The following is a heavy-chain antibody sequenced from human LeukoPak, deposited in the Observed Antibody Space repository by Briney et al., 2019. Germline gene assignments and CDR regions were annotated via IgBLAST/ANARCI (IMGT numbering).Heavy chain of an antibody. J-gene: IGHJ6*02. CDR3: AAEIYYYYGMDV. CDR2: ISGSGGST. V-gene: IGHV3-23*01. Sequence: GGSLRLSCAASGFTFSSYAMSWVRQAPGKGLEWVSAISGSGGSTYYADSVKGRFTISRDNSKNSLYLQMNSLRAEDTAVYYCAAEIYYYYGMDVWGQGTTVTVSS. CDR1: GFTFSSYA.